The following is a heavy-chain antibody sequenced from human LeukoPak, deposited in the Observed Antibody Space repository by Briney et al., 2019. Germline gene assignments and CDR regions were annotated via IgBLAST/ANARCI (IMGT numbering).Heavy chain of an antibody. CDR2: IIPIFGTP. CDR1: GGTFSSYA. Sequence: ASVKVSCKASGGTFSSYAISWVRQAPGQGLEWMGGIIPIFGTPNYSHNFQGRVTITADESTSTAYMELSSLRSEDTAVYYCARARTTGTAGAFDYWGQGTLVTVSS. D-gene: IGHD1-1*01. J-gene: IGHJ4*02. V-gene: IGHV1-69*13. CDR3: ARARTTGTAGAFDY.